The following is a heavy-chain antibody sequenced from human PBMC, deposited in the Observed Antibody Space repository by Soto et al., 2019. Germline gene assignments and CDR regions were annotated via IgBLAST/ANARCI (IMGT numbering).Heavy chain of an antibody. D-gene: IGHD2-21*02. J-gene: IGHJ4*02. CDR3: AREGYCGGDCYRSRGWFDY. Sequence: QVQLVESGGGVGQPGRSLRLSCAASGFTFSSYAMHWVRQAPGKGLEWVAVISYDGSNKYYADSVKGRFTISRDNSKNTLYLQMNSLRAEDTAVYYCAREGYCGGDCYRSRGWFDYWGQGTLVTVSS. V-gene: IGHV3-30-3*01. CDR1: GFTFSSYA. CDR2: ISYDGSNK.